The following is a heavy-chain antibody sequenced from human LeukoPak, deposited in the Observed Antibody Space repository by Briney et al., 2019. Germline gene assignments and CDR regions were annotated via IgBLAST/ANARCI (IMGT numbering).Heavy chain of an antibody. J-gene: IGHJ3*02. V-gene: IGHV4-39*07. D-gene: IGHD2-15*01. Sequence: SETLSLTCTVSGGSISSSSYYWGWIRQPPGKGLEWIGSIYYSGSTYYNPSLKSRVTISVDTSKNQFSLKLSSVTAADTAVYYCARVPTSLGYCSGGSCWRAAFDIWGQGTMVTVSS. CDR1: GGSISSSSYY. CDR3: ARVPTSLGYCSGGSCWRAAFDI. CDR2: IYYSGST.